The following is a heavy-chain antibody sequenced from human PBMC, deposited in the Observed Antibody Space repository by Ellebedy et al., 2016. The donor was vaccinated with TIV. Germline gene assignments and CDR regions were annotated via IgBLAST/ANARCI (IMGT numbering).Heavy chain of an antibody. CDR1: GFSLSSSEEG. V-gene: IGHV2-5*01. D-gene: IGHD3-3*01. CDR3: AHRRFGSISFDY. CDR2: FYWNGDN. J-gene: IGHJ4*02. Sequence: SGPTLVKPTQTLTLTCTFSGFSLSSSEEGVGWIRQPPGKALAWLGFFYWNGDNRYSPSLKSRLTFTKDTSKNQGVHTMTDMDPVDTATYNCAHRRFGSISFDYWGQGTLVTVSS.